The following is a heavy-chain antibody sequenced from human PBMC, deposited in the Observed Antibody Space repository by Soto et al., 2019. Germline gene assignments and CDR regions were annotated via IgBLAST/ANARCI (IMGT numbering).Heavy chain of an antibody. CDR3: AGRLGRGARLFDY. CDR1: GFTFSSYA. Sequence: EVQLLESGGGLVQPGGSLRLSCAASGFTFSSYAMSWVRQAPGKGLEWVSAISGSGGSTYYADSVKGRFTISRDNSKNTLLLQMNSVRAVDTAVYYCAGRLGRGARLFDYWGQGTLVTVSS. J-gene: IGHJ4*02. CDR2: ISGSGGST. V-gene: IGHV3-23*01. D-gene: IGHD1-26*01.